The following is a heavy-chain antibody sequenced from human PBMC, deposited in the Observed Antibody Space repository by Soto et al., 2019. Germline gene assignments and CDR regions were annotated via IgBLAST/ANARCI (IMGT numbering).Heavy chain of an antibody. J-gene: IGHJ6*02. CDR1: GFTFSSYG. Sequence: QVQLVESGGGVVQPGRSLRLSCAASGFTFSSYGMHWVRQAPGKGLEWVAVISYDGSNKYYADSVKGRFTISRDNSKNALYLQMNSVRAEDTAVYYCVKDLAFGPGGEYYYYGMDVWGQGTTVTVSS. D-gene: IGHD3-16*01. CDR3: VKDLAFGPGGEYYYYGMDV. V-gene: IGHV3-30*18. CDR2: ISYDGSNK.